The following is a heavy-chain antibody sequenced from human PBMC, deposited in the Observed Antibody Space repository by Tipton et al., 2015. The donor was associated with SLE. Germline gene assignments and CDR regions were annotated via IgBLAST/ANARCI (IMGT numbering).Heavy chain of an antibody. CDR2: IDYSGST. V-gene: IGHV4-61*01. Sequence: TLSLTCTVSGGSISTGSYYWSWIRQPPGKGLEWIGYIDYSGSTNYNPSLKSRVTISVDTSKNQFSLKLRSVAAADTAVYYCAAYDFWSGDHCGVDVWGQGTTVTVSS. CDR3: AAYDFWSGDHCGVDV. D-gene: IGHD3-3*01. J-gene: IGHJ6*02. CDR1: GGSISTGSYY.